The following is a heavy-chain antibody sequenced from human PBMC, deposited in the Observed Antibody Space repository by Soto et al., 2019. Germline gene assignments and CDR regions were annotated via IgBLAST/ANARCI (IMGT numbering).Heavy chain of an antibody. CDR1: GGSISSGGYY. V-gene: IGHV4-31*03. D-gene: IGHD3-22*01. Sequence: SETLSLTCTVSGGSISSGGYYWSWIRQHPGKGLEWIGYIYYSGSTYYNPSLKSRVTISVDTSKNQFSLKLSSVTAADTAVYYCAREAGSGFTYYFDYWGQGTLVTVSS. CDR2: IYYSGST. CDR3: AREAGSGFTYYFDY. J-gene: IGHJ4*02.